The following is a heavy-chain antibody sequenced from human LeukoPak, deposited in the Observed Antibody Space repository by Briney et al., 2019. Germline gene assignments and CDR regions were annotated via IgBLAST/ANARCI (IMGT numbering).Heavy chain of an antibody. CDR2: IWYDGSNK. CDR3: ARGGEMATIGDY. CDR1: GFTFSSYG. Sequence: GGSLRLSCAASGFTFSSYGMHWVRQAPGKGLEWVAVIWYDGSNKYYADSVKGRFTISRDNSKNTLYLQMNSLRAEDTAVYYCARGGEMATIGDYWGQGTLVTVSS. V-gene: IGHV3-33*01. D-gene: IGHD5-24*01. J-gene: IGHJ4*02.